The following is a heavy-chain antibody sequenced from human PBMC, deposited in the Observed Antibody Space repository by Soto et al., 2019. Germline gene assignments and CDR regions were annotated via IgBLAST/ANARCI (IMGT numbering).Heavy chain of an antibody. Sequence: SETLSLTCAVYGGSFRGYFWSWIRQPPGKGLEWIGEINHSGITSYSPSLGSRVTTSVDTPKNQFSLRLRSVTAADTAIYYCARRFCSDSYCSYFDYWGRGTLVTAPQ. V-gene: IGHV4-34*10. J-gene: IGHJ4*02. CDR3: ARRFCSDSYCSYFDY. D-gene: IGHD2-15*01. CDR1: GGSFRGYF. CDR2: INHSGIT.